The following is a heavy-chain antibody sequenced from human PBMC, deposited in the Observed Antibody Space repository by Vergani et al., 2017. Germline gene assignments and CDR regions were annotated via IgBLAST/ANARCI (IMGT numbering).Heavy chain of an antibody. CDR1: GGIFNNYT. CDR2: IYPGDSDT. D-gene: IGHD4-23*01. CDR3: ARGDGGNSGWFDP. Sequence: VQLVQSGAEVKKPGSSVKVSCKASGGIFNNYTINWVRQMPGKGLEWMGIIYPGDSDTRYSPSFQGKVTISADKSISTAYLQWSSLKASDTAMYYCARGDGGNSGWFDPWGQGTLVTVSS. J-gene: IGHJ5*02. V-gene: IGHV5-51*01.